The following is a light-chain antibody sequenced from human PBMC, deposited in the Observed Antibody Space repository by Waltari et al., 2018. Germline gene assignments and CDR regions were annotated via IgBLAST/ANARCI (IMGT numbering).Light chain of an antibody. CDR3: QQYNNWPLYT. J-gene: IGKJ2*01. CDR1: QSLGTN. Sequence: ETVMTQSPATLSVSPGGRATLSCRASQSLGTNLAWYQQKPGPAPRHLIYGASSRATGVPARFSGSGSGTDFTLTISSLQSEDFVVYYCQQYNNWPLYTFGQGTKLEI. V-gene: IGKV3-15*01. CDR2: GAS.